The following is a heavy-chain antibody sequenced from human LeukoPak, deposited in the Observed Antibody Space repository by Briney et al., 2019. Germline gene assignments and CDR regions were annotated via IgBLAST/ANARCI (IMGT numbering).Heavy chain of an antibody. CDR3: AKDVAAAISYYFDY. J-gene: IGHJ4*02. D-gene: IGHD2-2*01. CDR2: IRYDGSNK. V-gene: IGHV3-30*02. Sequence: PGGSLRLSCAASGFTFSSYGMHWVRRAPGKGPEWVAFIRYDGSNKYYADSVKGRFTISRDNSKNTLYLQMNSLRAEDTAVYYCAKDVAAAISYYFDYWGQGTLVTVSS. CDR1: GFTFSSYG.